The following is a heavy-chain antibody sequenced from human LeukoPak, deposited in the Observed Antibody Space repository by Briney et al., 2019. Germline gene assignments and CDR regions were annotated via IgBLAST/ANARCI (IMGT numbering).Heavy chain of an antibody. CDR1: GGSISSYY. CDR3: ARLGPGGHGEFDY. CDR2: IYYSGST. V-gene: IGHV4-59*01. Sequence: SETLSLTCTVSGGSISSYYWSWIRQPAGKGLEWIGYIYYSGSTNYNPSLKSRLTISVDTSKTQFSLKLTSVTAADTAVYYCARLGPGGHGEFDYWGQGTLVTVSS. J-gene: IGHJ4*02. D-gene: IGHD3-10*01.